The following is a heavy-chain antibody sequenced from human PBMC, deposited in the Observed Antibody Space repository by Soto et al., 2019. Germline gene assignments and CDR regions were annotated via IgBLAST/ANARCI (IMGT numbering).Heavy chain of an antibody. CDR3: ERDHAGTGWFRFDF. D-gene: IGHD6-19*01. CDR1: GYTFNKYI. Sequence: QVQLVQSGAEVKKPGASVKVSCKASGYTFNKYIISWVRQAPGQGVEWMGWTSAYNGDTNYAQQLQGRVTLTTDTSTTTAYMEPRNLSSDDTAMYYCERDHAGTGWFRFDFWGQGPLVTVST. V-gene: IGHV1-18*01. CDR2: TSAYNGDT. J-gene: IGHJ4*02.